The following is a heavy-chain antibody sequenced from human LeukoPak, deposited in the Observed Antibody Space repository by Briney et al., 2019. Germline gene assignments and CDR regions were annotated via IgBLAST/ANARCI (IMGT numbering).Heavy chain of an antibody. Sequence: QPGRSLRLSCAASGFTFSSYAMHWVRQAPGKGLEWVAVISYYGSNKYYADSVKGRFTISRDNSKNTLYLQMNSLRAEASAVYYCASDYGGNPYWGQGTLVTVSS. CDR2: ISYYGSNK. J-gene: IGHJ4*02. CDR3: ASDYGGNPY. CDR1: GFTFSSYA. D-gene: IGHD4-23*01. V-gene: IGHV3-30-3*01.